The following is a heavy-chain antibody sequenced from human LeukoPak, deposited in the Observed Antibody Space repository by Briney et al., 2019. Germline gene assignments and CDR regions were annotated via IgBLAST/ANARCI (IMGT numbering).Heavy chain of an antibody. Sequence: PSETLSLTCAVSGGSISSGGYSWRWIRQPPGKGLEWIGYIYLSGNTYYNPSPKSRVTISVDRSKNQFSLKLSSVTAADTAVYYCARTPPTYAFDIWGQGTMVTVSS. D-gene: IGHD1-1*01. CDR3: ARTPPTYAFDI. J-gene: IGHJ3*02. CDR1: GGSISSGGYS. V-gene: IGHV4-30-2*01. CDR2: IYLSGNT.